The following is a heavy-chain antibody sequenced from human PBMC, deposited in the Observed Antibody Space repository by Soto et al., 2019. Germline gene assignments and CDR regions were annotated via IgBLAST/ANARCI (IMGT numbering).Heavy chain of an antibody. J-gene: IGHJ4*02. Sequence: GGSLRLSCEASGFTFSTYDIHWVRQAPGKGLEWVGRIRSKANSYATAYAASVKGRFTISRDDSKNTAYLQMNSLKTEDTAVYYCARDVRMESLDYWGQGT. CDR1: GFTFSTYD. CDR2: IRSKANSYAT. CDR3: ARDVRMESLDY. V-gene: IGHV3-73*01. D-gene: IGHD1-1*01.